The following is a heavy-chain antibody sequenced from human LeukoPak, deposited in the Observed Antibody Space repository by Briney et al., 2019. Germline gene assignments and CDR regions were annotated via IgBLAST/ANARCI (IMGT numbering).Heavy chain of an antibody. CDR1: GYSFTSYW. CDR3: ARRGYCSSTSCYTFGYYFDY. D-gene: IGHD2-2*02. V-gene: IGHV5-51*01. J-gene: IGHJ4*02. CDR2: IYPGDSDT. Sequence: GESLKISCKGSGYSFTSYWIGWVRQMPGKGLEWMGIIYPGDSDTRYSPSFQGQVTISADKSISIAYLQWSSLKASDTAMYYCARRGYCSSTSCYTFGYYFDYWGQGTLVTVSS.